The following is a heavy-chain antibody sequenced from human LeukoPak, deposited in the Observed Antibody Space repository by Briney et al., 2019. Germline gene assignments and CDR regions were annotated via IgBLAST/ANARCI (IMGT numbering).Heavy chain of an antibody. CDR1: GYSISSCYY. CDR3: ARRVVTIGDDAFDI. J-gene: IGHJ3*02. Sequence: PSETLSLTCAVSGYSISSCYYWGWIRQPPGKGLEWIGSIYHSGSTYYNPSLKSRVTISVHTSKNQFSLKLTSVTAADTAVYFCARRVVTIGDDAFDIWGQGTMVTVSS. D-gene: IGHD3-22*01. V-gene: IGHV4-38-2*01. CDR2: IYHSGST.